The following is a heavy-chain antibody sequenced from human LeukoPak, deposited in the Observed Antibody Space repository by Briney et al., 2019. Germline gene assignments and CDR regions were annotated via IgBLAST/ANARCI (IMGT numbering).Heavy chain of an antibody. CDR3: ALHINGDYESRFDP. J-gene: IGHJ5*02. CDR2: ISHDGSES. V-gene: IGHV3-30*14. D-gene: IGHD4-17*01. CDR1: GFTFSSHA. Sequence: PGGSLRLSCAASGFTFSSHAMVWVRQAPGKGLEWGSFISHDGSESFHTESVKGRFTISRDNSKNTLNLQMNSLRAEDTAIYYCALHINGDYESRFDPWGQGTLVTVSS.